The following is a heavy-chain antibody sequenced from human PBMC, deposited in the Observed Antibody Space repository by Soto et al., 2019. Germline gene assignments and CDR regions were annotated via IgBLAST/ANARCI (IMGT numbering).Heavy chain of an antibody. V-gene: IGHV3-23*01. D-gene: IGHD6-19*01. CDR1: GFTFSTHA. CDR3: AKRGTESTGWYIFDY. Sequence: GGSLRLSCAASGFTFSTHAMTWVRQAPGKGLEWVSTISGSGGGTYYADSVKGRFTISRDNSKNTLFLQMNSLRAEDTAVYYCAKRGTESTGWYIFDYWGQGTLVTVSS. CDR2: ISGSGGGT. J-gene: IGHJ4*02.